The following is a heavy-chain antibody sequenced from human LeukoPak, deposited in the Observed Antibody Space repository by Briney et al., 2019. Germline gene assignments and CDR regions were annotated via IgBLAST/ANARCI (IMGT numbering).Heavy chain of an antibody. CDR1: GFTVSNNY. V-gene: IGHV3-53*01. J-gene: IGHJ3*02. D-gene: IGHD3-10*01. CDR2: IYSGGNT. CDR3: TRYYGNI. Sequence: PGGSLRLSCAASGFTVSNNYMTWVRQAPGKGLEWVSVIYSGGNTYYADSVKGRFTISRDNSKNTLYLQMNSLRADDTAVHYCTRYYGNIWGQGTMVTVSS.